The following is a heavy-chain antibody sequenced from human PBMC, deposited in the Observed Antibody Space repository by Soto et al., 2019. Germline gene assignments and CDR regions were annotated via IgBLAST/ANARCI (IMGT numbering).Heavy chain of an antibody. Sequence: QVLLVQSGAEVKKPGSSVRVTCKASGGTFSSYTISWVRQAPGQGLEYMGGIMPIFGTATYTQSFQDRVTITADESTNTVYMELRRLTSDDTAVYYCTRGVTANYMGGDAFEIWGQGTMVTVSS. J-gene: IGHJ3*02. D-gene: IGHD3-16*01. CDR2: IMPIFGTA. V-gene: IGHV1-69*01. CDR1: GGTFSSYT. CDR3: TRGVTANYMGGDAFEI.